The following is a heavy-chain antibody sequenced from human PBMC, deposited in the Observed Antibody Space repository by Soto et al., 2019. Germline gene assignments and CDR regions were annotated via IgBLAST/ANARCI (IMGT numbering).Heavy chain of an antibody. CDR2: MNPNSGNT. V-gene: IGHV1-8*01. CDR3: ARDFTVTLDAFDI. D-gene: IGHD4-17*01. Sequence: ASVKVSCKASGYTFTSYDINWVRQATGQGLEWMGWMNPNSGNTGYAQKFQGRVTMTRNTSISTAYMELSSLRSEDTAVYYCARDFTVTLDAFDIWGQGTMVTVSS. CDR1: GYTFTSYD. J-gene: IGHJ3*02.